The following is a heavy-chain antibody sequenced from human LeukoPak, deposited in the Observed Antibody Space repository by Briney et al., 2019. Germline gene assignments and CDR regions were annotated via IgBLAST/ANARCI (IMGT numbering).Heavy chain of an antibody. V-gene: IGHV5-51*01. J-gene: IGHJ4*02. Sequence: GESLKISCKGSGYRFTNYWIAWVRPMPGKGLEWMGIIYPGDSETRYSPSFEGQVTISADKSISTAYLQWSSLKASDTAMYYCARRGETASGPLDDWGQGTLVTVSS. D-gene: IGHD6-13*01. CDR2: IYPGDSET. CDR3: ARRGETASGPLDD. CDR1: GYRFTNYW.